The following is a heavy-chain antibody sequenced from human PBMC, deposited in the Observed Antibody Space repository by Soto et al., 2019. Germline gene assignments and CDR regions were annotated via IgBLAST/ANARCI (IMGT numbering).Heavy chain of an antibody. CDR3: ARDPRGTASRFDY. CDR1: GYTFTDYY. CDR2: INPTDGST. Sequence: QVQLVQSGAEVKKPGASVKVSCTASGYTFTDYYIHWVRQAPGQGLEWMGIINPTDGSTSYPQKFHDRVTLPRDPSTSSVYMELSSLTSEDPAIYYCARDPRGTASRFDYWGQGTLVTVSS. D-gene: IGHD3-16*01. V-gene: IGHV1-46*01. J-gene: IGHJ4*02.